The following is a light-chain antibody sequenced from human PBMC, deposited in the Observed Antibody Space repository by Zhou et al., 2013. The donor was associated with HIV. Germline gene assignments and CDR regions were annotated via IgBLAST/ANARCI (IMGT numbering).Light chain of an antibody. V-gene: IGKV1-27*01. J-gene: IGKJ1*01. Sequence: DIQMTQSPSSLSASVGDRVTITCRASQGISNFLAWYQQEPGKPPKVLIYAASTLQSGVPLGYGSGSGTDFTLTISSLQPEDVATYYCQKYNTAPWTFGQGTKVEMK. CDR3: QKYNTAPWT. CDR2: AAS. CDR1: QGISNF.